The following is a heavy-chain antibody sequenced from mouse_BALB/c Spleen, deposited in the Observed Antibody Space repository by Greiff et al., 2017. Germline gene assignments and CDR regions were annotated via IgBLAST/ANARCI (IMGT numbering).Heavy chain of an antibody. CDR3: ARSYYGTGAMDY. J-gene: IGHJ4*01. Sequence: EVKVEESGGGLVQPGGSRKLSCAASGFTFSSFGMHWVRQAPEKGLEWVAYISSGSSTIYYADTVKGRFTISRDNPKNTLFLQMTSLRSEDTAMYYCARSYYGTGAMDYWGQGTSVTVSS. D-gene: IGHD1-2*01. CDR2: ISSGSSTI. V-gene: IGHV5-17*02. CDR1: GFTFSSFG.